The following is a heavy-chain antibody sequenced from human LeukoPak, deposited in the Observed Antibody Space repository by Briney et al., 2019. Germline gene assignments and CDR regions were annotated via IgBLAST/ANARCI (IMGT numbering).Heavy chain of an antibody. CDR3: ARRSYSSSFYYFDY. Sequence: PSETLPLTCTVSGGSITSYYWSWIRQSPGKGLEWIGYIYYSGSTNYNLSLKSRVTISVDTSKNQFSLKLSSVTAADTAVYYCARRSYSSSFYYFDYWGQGTLVTVSS. V-gene: IGHV4-59*08. CDR2: IYYSGST. CDR1: GGSITSYY. J-gene: IGHJ4*02. D-gene: IGHD6-13*01.